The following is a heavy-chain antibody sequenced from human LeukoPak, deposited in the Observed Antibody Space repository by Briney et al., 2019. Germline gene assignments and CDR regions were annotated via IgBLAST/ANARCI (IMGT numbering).Heavy chain of an antibody. J-gene: IGHJ3*02. V-gene: IGHV4-38-2*02. CDR2: IYHSGST. D-gene: IGHD3-9*01. Sequence: SETLSLTCTVSGYSISSGYYWGWIRQPPGKGLEWIGSIYHSGSTYYNPSLKSRVTISVDTSKNQFSLQLSSVTAADTAVYYCARGLRYFDWLSPLVAFDIWGQGTMVTVSS. CDR1: GYSISSGYY. CDR3: ARGLRYFDWLSPLVAFDI.